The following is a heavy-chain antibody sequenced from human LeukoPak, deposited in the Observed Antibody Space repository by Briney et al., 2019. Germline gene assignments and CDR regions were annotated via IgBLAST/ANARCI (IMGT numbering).Heavy chain of an antibody. CDR3: ARHLGKRYWFDY. Sequence: SETLSLTCTVSGGSISSYYWSWIRQPPGKGLKWIGYIYYSGSTNYNPSLKSRVTISVDTSKNQFSLKLSSVTAADTAVYYCARHLGKRYWFDYWGQGTLVTVSS. V-gene: IGHV4-59*08. CDR1: GGSISSYY. J-gene: IGHJ4*02. CDR2: IYYSGST. D-gene: IGHD2-8*02.